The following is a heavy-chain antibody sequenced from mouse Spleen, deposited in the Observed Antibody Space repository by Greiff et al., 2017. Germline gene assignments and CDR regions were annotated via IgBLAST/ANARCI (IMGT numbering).Heavy chain of an antibody. CDR2: VCPYTGGT. D-gene: IGHD2-1*01. J-gene: IGHJ1*01. CDR3: ARDGKRWYFHG. Sequence: VQLLQSGPVLVKPGPSVKISCKASGFTFTDYYMHWVRQSHGKSLEWIGLVCPYTGGTSYHQQFKGKATLTVDTSSSTAYMELNSLTCEDSAVYYWARDGKRWYFHGWGAGTTVTGSP. CDR1: GFTFTDYY. V-gene: IGHV1-36*01.